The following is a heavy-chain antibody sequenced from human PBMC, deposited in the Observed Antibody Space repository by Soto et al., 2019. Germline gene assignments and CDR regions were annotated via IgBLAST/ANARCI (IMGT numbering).Heavy chain of an antibody. CDR1: GGTFSSYA. J-gene: IGHJ6*02. CDR3: ARDSVEDCSSGSCRYKYSYGMDV. Sequence: SVKVSCKASGGTFSSYAISWVRQAPGQGLEWMGGIIPIFGTANYAQKFQGRVTITADKSTSTAYMELSSLRSEDTAVYYCARDSVEDCSSGSCRYKYSYGMDVWGQGTTVTVSS. CDR2: IIPIFGTA. V-gene: IGHV1-69*06. D-gene: IGHD2-15*01.